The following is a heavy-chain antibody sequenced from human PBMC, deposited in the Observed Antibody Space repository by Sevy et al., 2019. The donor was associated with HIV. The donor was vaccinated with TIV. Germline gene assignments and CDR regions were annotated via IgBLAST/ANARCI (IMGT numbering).Heavy chain of an antibody. V-gene: IGHV4-34*01. CDR1: GGSFSGYY. Sequence: SETLSLTCAVYGGSFSGYYWSWIRQPPGKGLEWIGEINHSGSTNYDPSLKSRVTISVDTSKNQFSLKLSSVTAADTAVYYCARVPVYYDSWGYFDYWGQGTLVTVSS. CDR2: INHSGST. D-gene: IGHD3-22*01. J-gene: IGHJ4*02. CDR3: ARVPVYYDSWGYFDY.